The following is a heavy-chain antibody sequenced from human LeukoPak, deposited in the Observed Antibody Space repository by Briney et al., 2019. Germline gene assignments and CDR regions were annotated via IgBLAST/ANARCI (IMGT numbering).Heavy chain of an antibody. V-gene: IGHV4-59*12. Sequence: LETLSLTCTVSGGSISSYHWSWFRQAPGKGQEWIGYIYDSGSTNFNPSLKSRVTISVDTSKNQFSLKLSSVTAADTAVYYCARSNSGSINYFDYWGQGTLVTVSS. J-gene: IGHJ4*02. CDR1: GGSISSYH. D-gene: IGHD6-19*01. CDR3: ARSNSGSINYFDY. CDR2: IYDSGST.